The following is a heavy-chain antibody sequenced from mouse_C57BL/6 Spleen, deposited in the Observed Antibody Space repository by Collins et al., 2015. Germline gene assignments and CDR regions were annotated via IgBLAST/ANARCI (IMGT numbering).Heavy chain of an antibody. D-gene: IGHD2-14*01. J-gene: IGHJ2*01. CDR2: INSNGGST. CDR1: GFTFSSYY. V-gene: IGHV5-6-2*01. Sequence: DVKLVESGGGLVKLGGSLKLSCAASGFTFSSYYMSWVRQTPEKRLELVAAINSNGGSTYYPDTVKGRFTISRDNAKNTLYLQMSSLKSEDTALYYCARRGNYFDYWGQGTTLTVSS. CDR3: ARRGNYFDY.